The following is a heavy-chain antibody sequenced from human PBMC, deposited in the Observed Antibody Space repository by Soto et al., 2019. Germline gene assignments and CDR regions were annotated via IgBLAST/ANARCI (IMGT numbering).Heavy chain of an antibody. V-gene: IGHV4-39*01. Sequence: TLSLTCTVSGGSISSSSYYWGWIRQPPGKGLEWIGSIYYSGSTYYNPSLKSRVTISVDTSKNQFSLKLSSVTAADTAVYYCATTGEMATPPMYFDYWGQGTLVTVSS. CDR3: ATTGEMATPPMYFDY. CDR1: GGSISSSSYY. D-gene: IGHD7-27*01. J-gene: IGHJ4*02. CDR2: IYYSGST.